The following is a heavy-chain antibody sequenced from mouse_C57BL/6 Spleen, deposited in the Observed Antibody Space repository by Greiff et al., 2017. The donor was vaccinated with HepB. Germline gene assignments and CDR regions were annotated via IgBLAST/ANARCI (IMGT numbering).Heavy chain of an antibody. D-gene: IGHD1-1*01. Sequence: VKLVESGAELVRPGASVKLSCKASGYTFTDYYINWVKQRPGQGLEWIARIYPGSGNTYYNEKFKGKATLTAEKSSSTAYMQLSSLTSEDSAVYFCARSHYYGSSYDWYFDVWGTGTTVTVSS. CDR3: ARSHYYGSSYDWYFDV. J-gene: IGHJ1*03. V-gene: IGHV1-76*01. CDR2: IYPGSGNT. CDR1: GYTFTDYY.